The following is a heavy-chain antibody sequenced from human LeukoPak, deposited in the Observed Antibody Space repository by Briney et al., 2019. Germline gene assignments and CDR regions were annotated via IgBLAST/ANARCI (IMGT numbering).Heavy chain of an antibody. CDR2: IYCSGST. Sequence: SETLSLTCTVSGGSISSYYWSWIRQPPGKGLEWIGYIYCSGSTNYNPSLKSRVTISVDTSKNQFSLKLSSVTAADTAVYYCARDLNGYSYGPYDAFDTWGQGTMVTVSS. D-gene: IGHD5-18*01. CDR1: GGSISSYY. CDR3: ARDLNGYSYGPYDAFDT. J-gene: IGHJ3*02. V-gene: IGHV4-59*01.